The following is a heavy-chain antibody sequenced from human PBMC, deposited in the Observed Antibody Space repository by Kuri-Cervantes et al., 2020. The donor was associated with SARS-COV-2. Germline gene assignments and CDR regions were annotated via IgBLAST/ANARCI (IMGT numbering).Heavy chain of an antibody. CDR2: IRSKANSYAT. CDR1: GFSFRKAW. CDR3: TRLGTDCSSTSCQTPSDPYYYYGMDV. J-gene: IGHJ6*02. Sequence: GGSLRLSCAASGFSFRKAWMTWVRQAPGKGLEWVGRIRSKANSYATAYAASVKGRFTISRDDSKNTAYLQMNSLKTEDTVVYYCTRLGTDCSSTSCQTPSDPYYYYGMDVWGQGTTVTVSS. V-gene: IGHV3-73*01. D-gene: IGHD2-2*01.